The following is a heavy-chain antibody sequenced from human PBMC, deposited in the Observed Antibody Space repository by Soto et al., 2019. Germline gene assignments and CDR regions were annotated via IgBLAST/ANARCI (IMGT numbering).Heavy chain of an antibody. CDR2: ISWNSGSI. D-gene: IGHD2-15*01. J-gene: IGHJ4*02. V-gene: IGHV3-9*01. CDR3: AKVSLVVAATYPYYFDY. Sequence: EVQLVESGGGLVQPGRSLRLSCAASGFTFDDYAMHWVRQAPGKGLEWVSGISWNSGSIGYADSVKGRFTISRDNAKNSLYLQMNSLRAEDTALYNCAKVSLVVAATYPYYFDYWGQGTLVTVSS. CDR1: GFTFDDYA.